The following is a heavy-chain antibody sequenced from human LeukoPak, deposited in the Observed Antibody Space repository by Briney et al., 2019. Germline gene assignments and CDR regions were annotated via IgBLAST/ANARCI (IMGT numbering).Heavy chain of an antibody. V-gene: IGHV4-61*02. J-gene: IGHJ4*02. Sequence: SETLSLTCTVSGGSISSGSYYWSWIRQPAGKGLEWIGRIYTSGSTNYNPSLKSRVTISVDTSKNQFSLKLSSVTAADPAVYYCARDSGILDYWGRGTLVTVSS. CDR3: ARDSGILDY. CDR2: IYTSGST. D-gene: IGHD1-14*01. CDR1: GGSISSGSYY.